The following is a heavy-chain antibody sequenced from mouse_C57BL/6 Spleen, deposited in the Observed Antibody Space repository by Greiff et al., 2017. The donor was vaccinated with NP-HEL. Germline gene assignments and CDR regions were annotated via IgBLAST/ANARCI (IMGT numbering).Heavy chain of an antibody. CDR2: INPSNGGT. D-gene: IGHD1-1*01. Sequence: VQLQQSGTELVKPGASVKLSCKASGYTFTSYWMHWVKQRPGQGLEWIGNINPSNGGTNYNEKFKSKATLTVDKSSSTAYMQLSSLTSEDSAVYYCARGGFYYGSSSYAMDYWGQGTSVTVSS. V-gene: IGHV1-53*01. CDR1: GYTFTSYW. J-gene: IGHJ4*01. CDR3: ARGGFYYGSSSYAMDY.